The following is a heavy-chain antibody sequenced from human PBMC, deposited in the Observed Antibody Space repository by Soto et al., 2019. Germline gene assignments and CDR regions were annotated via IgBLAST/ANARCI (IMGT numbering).Heavy chain of an antibody. CDR1: GFTFSSYD. J-gene: IGHJ4*02. CDR2: IGTAGDT. D-gene: IGHD3-22*01. V-gene: IGHV3-13*01. CDR3: ARGRYYYDSSGYPNLDY. Sequence: GGSLRLSCAASGFTFSSYDMHWVRQATGKGLEWVSAIGTAGDTYYPGSVKGRFTISRENAKNSLYLQMNSLRAGDTAVYYCARGRYYYDSSGYPNLDYWGQGTLVTVSS.